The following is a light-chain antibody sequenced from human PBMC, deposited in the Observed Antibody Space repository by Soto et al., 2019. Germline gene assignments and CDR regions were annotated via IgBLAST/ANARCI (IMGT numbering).Light chain of an antibody. V-gene: IGKV1-5*03. CDR3: QQYNGYSGT. Sequence: DTQMTQSPSTLSASVGDRVTITCRASQSINSWLAWYQQKPGKAPKLLIYKASNLESGGPSRFSGSASGTEYTRTISCLKPDDLASYYCQQYNGYSGTFGQGTKVEIK. J-gene: IGKJ2*02. CDR1: QSINSW. CDR2: KAS.